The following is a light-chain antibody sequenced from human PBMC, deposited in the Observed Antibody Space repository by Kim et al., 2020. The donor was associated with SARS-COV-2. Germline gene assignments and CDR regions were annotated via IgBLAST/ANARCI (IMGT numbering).Light chain of an antibody. CDR3: QSYDKTLSASV. CDR1: RSNIGACYD. V-gene: IGLV1-40*01. CDR2: GDR. J-gene: IGLJ1*01. Sequence: VNFSCAGSRSNIGACYDVHWYQHFPGTAPRLLIFGDRNRPSGIPDRFSGSQSGTSASLAITGLQAEDDADYYCQSYDKTLSASVFGSGTKVTVL.